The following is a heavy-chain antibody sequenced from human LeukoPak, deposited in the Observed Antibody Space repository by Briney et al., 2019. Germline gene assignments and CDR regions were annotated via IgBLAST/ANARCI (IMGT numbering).Heavy chain of an antibody. CDR3: ARGYRLDGYFDY. D-gene: IGHD3-16*02. J-gene: IGHJ4*02. CDR1: GYTFTSYD. Sequence: ASVKVSCKASGYTFTSYDINWVRQATGQGLEWMGWMNPNSGNTGYAQKFQGRVTITRNTSISTAYMELSSLRSEDTAVYYCARGYRLDGYFDYWGQGTLVTVSP. CDR2: MNPNSGNT. V-gene: IGHV1-8*03.